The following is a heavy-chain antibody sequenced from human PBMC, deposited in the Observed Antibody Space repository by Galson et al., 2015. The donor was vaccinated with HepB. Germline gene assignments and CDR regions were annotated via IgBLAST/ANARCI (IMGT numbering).Heavy chain of an antibody. J-gene: IGHJ4*02. D-gene: IGHD3-22*01. CDR1: GFTFSSYG. CDR2: ISSSSSYI. CDR3: ARQGAYDSDGYYFDY. V-gene: IGHV3-21*01. Sequence: SLRLSCAASGFTFSSYGMNWVRQAPGKGLEWVSSISSSSSYIWYSDSLKGRFTISRDNAKNSLYLQMNSLRAEDTAVYYCARQGAYDSDGYYFDYWGQGTLVTVSS.